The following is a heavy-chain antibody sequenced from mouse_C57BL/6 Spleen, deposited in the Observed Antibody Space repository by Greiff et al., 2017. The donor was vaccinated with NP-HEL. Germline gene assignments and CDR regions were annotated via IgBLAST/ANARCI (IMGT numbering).Heavy chain of an antibody. V-gene: IGHV1-72*01. CDR1: GYTFTSYW. J-gene: IGHJ4*01. CDR3: AMRREYYYGSRTASYYAMDY. Sequence: QVQLQQPGAELVKPGASVKLSCKASGYTFTSYWMHWVKQRPGRGLEWIGRIDPNSGGTKYNEKFKSKATLTVDKPSSTAYMQLSSLTSEDSAVYYCAMRREYYYGSRTASYYAMDYWGQGTSVTVSS. D-gene: IGHD1-1*01. CDR2: IDPNSGGT.